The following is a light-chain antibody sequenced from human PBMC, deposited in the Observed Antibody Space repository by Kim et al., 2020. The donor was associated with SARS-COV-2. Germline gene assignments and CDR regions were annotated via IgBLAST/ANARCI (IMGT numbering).Light chain of an antibody. CDR2: DVS. J-gene: IGLJ2*01. Sequence: GQSVPISCTETSSDVGGYNYVSWCQQHPGKAPKLMIYDVSKRPSGVPDRFSGSKSGNTASLTISGLQAEDEADYYCCSYAGSYTVVFGGGTQLTVL. CDR3: CSYAGSYTVV. V-gene: IGLV2-11*03. CDR1: SSDVGGYNY.